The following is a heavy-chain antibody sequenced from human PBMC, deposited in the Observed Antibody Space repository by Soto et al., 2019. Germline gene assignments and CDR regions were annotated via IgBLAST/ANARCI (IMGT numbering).Heavy chain of an antibody. CDR2: INPNSGGT. D-gene: IGHD2-15*01. Sequence: ASVKVSCKASGYTFTGYYMHWVRQAPGQGLEWMGWINPNSGGTNYAQKFQGWVTMTRDTSISTAYMELSRLRSDDTAVYYCARSHPLGYCSGGSCYSGYFDGMDVWGQGTTVTVPS. J-gene: IGHJ6*02. CDR1: GYTFTGYY. V-gene: IGHV1-2*04. CDR3: ARSHPLGYCSGGSCYSGYFDGMDV.